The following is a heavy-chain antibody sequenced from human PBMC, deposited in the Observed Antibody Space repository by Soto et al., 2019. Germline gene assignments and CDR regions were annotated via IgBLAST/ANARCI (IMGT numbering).Heavy chain of an antibody. J-gene: IGHJ2*01. D-gene: IGHD3-10*01. CDR1: GGSISSSSYY. Sequence: SETLSLTCTVSGGSISSSSYYWGWIRQPPGKGLEWIGSIYYSGSTYYNPSLKSRVTISVDTSKNQFSLKLSSVTAADTAVYYCAGRIITDWYFDLWGRGTLVTVSS. CDR3: AGRIITDWYFDL. V-gene: IGHV4-39*01. CDR2: IYYSGST.